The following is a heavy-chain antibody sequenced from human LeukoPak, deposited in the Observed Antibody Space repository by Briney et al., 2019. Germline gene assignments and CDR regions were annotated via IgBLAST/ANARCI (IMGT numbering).Heavy chain of an antibody. CDR2: IYYSGIT. D-gene: IGHD3-9*01. CDR3: AREWGPSDSLTGYGMDV. J-gene: IGHJ6*04. Sequence: SETLSLTRIHSLGSISNHYWRWIRQHPAAGLEWIGYIYYSGITNYNPSLKSRVTISVDTSKYQFSMKLSSVTAADTAVDYWAREWGPSDSLTGYGMDVWGKGTTVTVSS. CDR1: LGSISNHY. V-gene: IGHV4-59*11.